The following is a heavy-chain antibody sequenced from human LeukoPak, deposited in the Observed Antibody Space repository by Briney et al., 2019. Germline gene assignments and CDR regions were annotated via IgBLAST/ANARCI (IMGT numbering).Heavy chain of an antibody. CDR2: LYSGGAT. V-gene: IGHV3-53*01. D-gene: IGHD3-10*01. CDR1: GFSVSGIH. CDR3: ARGEVTIRGDWFDP. J-gene: IGHJ5*02. Sequence: GGSLRLSCVASGFSVSGIHMNWVRQAPGKDLEWVSGLYSGGATYYADSVKGRFTISRDNSKNTLYLQMNSLRAEDTAVYYCARGEVTIRGDWFDPWGQGTLVTVSS.